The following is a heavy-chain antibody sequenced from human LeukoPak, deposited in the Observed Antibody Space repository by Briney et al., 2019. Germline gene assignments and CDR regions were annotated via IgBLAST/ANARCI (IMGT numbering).Heavy chain of an antibody. Sequence: GGSLRLSCTASGFSFSGHWMHWARHPPGKGLVWVSRTSPTGSTTSYADSVKGRFTVSRDNAKNTLYLQVNNLRAEDTAVYYCARGPNSNWSGLDFWGQGTLLTVSS. CDR3: ARGPNSNWSGLDF. V-gene: IGHV3-74*01. CDR2: TSPTGSTT. J-gene: IGHJ4*02. D-gene: IGHD6-6*01. CDR1: GFSFSGHW.